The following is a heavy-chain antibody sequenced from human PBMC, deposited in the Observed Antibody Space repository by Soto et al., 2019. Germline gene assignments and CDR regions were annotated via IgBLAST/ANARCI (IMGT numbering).Heavy chain of an antibody. V-gene: IGHV3-30*18. CDR1: GFTFSSYG. D-gene: IGHD6-19*01. CDR3: AKDFTPPLRHLGVGKWLANVGGFDY. CDR2: ISYDGSNK. Sequence: QVQLVESGGGVVQPGRSLRLSCAASGFTFSSYGMHWVRQAPGKGLEWVAVISYDGSNKYYADSVKGRFTISRDNSKNTLYMQMNSLRAEDTAVYYCAKDFTPPLRHLGVGKWLANVGGFDYWGQGTLVTVSS. J-gene: IGHJ4*02.